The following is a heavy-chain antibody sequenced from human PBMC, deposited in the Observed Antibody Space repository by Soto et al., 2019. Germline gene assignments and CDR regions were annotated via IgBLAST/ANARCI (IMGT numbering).Heavy chain of an antibody. CDR1: GFSLSTSGMC. CDR2: IDWDDDK. CDR3: SRIPGGYPYYQYGMDL. V-gene: IGHV2-70*01. Sequence: SGPTLVNPTQTLTLTCTFSGFSLSTSGMCVSWIRQPPGKALEWLALIDWDDDKYYSTSLKTRLTISKDTSKNQVVLTMTNMDPVDTATYYWSRIPGGYPYYQYGMDLWGQGTTVTVFS. D-gene: IGHD3-22*01. J-gene: IGHJ6*02.